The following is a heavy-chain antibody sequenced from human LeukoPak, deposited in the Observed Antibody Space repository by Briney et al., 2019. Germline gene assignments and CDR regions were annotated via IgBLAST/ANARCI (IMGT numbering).Heavy chain of an antibody. V-gene: IGHV3-7*01. J-gene: IGHJ4*02. CDR3: ARDSSGPLD. Sequence: PGEPRRRAGAASRYTVGNECMNPLRHASAKSVEWVAKIKKDGSEKYYVDCVKGRFTISRDNCKNSLYLQMKSLSAEDTAVYYCARDSSGPLDWGQGTLVTVSS. CDR1: RYTVGNEC. CDR2: IKKDGSEK.